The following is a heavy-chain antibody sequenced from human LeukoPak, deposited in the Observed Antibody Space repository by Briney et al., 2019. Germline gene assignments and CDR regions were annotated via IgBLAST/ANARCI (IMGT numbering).Heavy chain of an antibody. J-gene: IGHJ6*03. V-gene: IGHV4-59*01. CDR2: IYYSGST. Sequence: PSETLSLTCTVSGGSISSYYWSWIRQPPGKGLEWIGYIYYSGSTNYNPSLKSRVTISVDTSKNQFSLRLSSVTAADTAVYYCARGGARGYYYYYMDVRGKGTTVTVSS. CDR1: GGSISSYY. CDR3: ARGGARGYYYYYMDV. D-gene: IGHD4/OR15-4a*01.